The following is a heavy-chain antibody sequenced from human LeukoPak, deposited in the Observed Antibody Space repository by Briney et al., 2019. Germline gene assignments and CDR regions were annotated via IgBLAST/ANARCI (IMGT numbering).Heavy chain of an antibody. CDR2: ISTYNGNT. Sequence: GASVKVSCKASGYTFTSHGISWVRQAPGQGLEWMGWISTYNGNTNYAQKLQGRVSMTTDTSTSTAYMDLRSLRSDDTAVYYCARGGYYYYYYYMDVWGKGTTVTISS. J-gene: IGHJ6*03. CDR1: GYTFTSHG. D-gene: IGHD2-15*01. CDR3: ARGGYYYYYYYMDV. V-gene: IGHV1-18*01.